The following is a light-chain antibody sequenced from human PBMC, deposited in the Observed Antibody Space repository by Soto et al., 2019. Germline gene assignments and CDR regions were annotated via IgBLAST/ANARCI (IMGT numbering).Light chain of an antibody. V-gene: IGKV3-15*01. Sequence: EVVMTQSPATLSVSPGERATLSCRANESVYRNLAWYQQRPGQAHRLLIFHASTRATGVPARFTGSGYGTEFTLTISSLQSEDFAVYYWQQFNRWPPFTFGPGTKVDFK. J-gene: IGKJ3*01. CDR1: ESVYRN. CDR2: HAS. CDR3: QQFNRWPPFT.